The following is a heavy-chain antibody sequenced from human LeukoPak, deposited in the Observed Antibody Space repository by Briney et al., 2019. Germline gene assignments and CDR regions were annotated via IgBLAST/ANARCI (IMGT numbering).Heavy chain of an antibody. V-gene: IGHV4-4*08. J-gene: IGHJ5*02. CDR3: VREWRGGYYDSSGPNWFDP. CDR2: IYYSGTT. CDR1: GGSVSSHY. Sequence: SETLSLTCTVSGGSVSSHYWSWIRQPPGKGLEWIGYIYYSGTTNYNPFLKSRVTIGVDTSKNQFSLKLTAVTAADTAVYYCVREWRGGYYDSSGPNWFDPWGQGTLVTVSS. D-gene: IGHD3-22*01.